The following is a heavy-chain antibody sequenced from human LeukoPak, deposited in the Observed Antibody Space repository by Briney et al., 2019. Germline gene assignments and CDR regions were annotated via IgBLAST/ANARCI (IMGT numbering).Heavy chain of an antibody. D-gene: IGHD6-19*01. Sequence: GGSLRLSCAASGFTVSNNYMSWVRQAPGKGLEWVSVLYTGGSTYYADSVKGRFTISRDNSKNTPYLQMNSLRVEDTAVYFCARHHTGWGAEYYSDYWGQGTLVTVSS. CDR2: LYTGGST. V-gene: IGHV3-66*04. J-gene: IGHJ4*02. CDR3: ARHHTGWGAEYYSDY. CDR1: GFTVSNNY.